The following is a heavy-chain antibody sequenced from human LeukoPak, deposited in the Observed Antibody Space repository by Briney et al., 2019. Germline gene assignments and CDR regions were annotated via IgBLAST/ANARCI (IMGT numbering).Heavy chain of an antibody. Sequence: PGGSLRLSCAASGFTFSSYAMSWVRQAPGKGLEWVSAISGSGGSTYYADSVKGRFTISRDNSKNTLYLQMNSLRAEDTAVYDCAKAMSSSWYYFDYWGQGTLVTVSS. CDR1: GFTFSSYA. J-gene: IGHJ4*02. CDR2: ISGSGGST. V-gene: IGHV3-23*01. CDR3: AKAMSSSWYYFDY. D-gene: IGHD6-13*01.